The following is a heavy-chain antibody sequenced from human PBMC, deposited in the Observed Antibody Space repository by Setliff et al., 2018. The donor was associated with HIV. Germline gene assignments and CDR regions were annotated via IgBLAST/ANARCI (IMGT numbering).Heavy chain of an antibody. D-gene: IGHD2-15*01. CDR2: ISYRGTT. V-gene: IGHV4-30-4*08. CDR1: GDSVSSGAYY. CDR3: ARGAGIGGNWFDP. J-gene: IGHJ5*02. Sequence: SETLSLTCTVSGDSVSSGAYYWSWIRQLPGKGLEYIGYISYRGTTYYNPSLKNRVTISQDKSRNQFSLKLTSVTATDTAIYYCARGAGIGGNWFDPWGQGIMVTVSS.